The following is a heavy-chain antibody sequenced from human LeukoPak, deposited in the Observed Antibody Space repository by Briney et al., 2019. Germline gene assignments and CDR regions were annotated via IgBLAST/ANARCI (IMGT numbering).Heavy chain of an antibody. CDR2: ISSNSSYI. CDR1: GFTFSSYS. D-gene: IGHD5-24*01. CDR3: ARSRDGYDPKYFDG. V-gene: IGHV3-21*01. Sequence: GGSLRLSCAASGFTFSSYSMNWVRQAPGKGLEWASSISSNSSYIYYADSVKGRFTISRDNAKNSLYLQTNSLRAEDTAVYYCARSRDGYDPKYFDGWGQGTLVTVSS. J-gene: IGHJ4*02.